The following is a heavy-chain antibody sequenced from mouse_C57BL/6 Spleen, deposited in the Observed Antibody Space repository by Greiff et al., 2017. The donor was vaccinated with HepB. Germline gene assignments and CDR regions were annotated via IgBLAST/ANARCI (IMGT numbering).Heavy chain of an antibody. CDR2: INPNNGGT. CDR3: AWGSTVNWYFDV. D-gene: IGHD1-1*01. CDR1: GYTFTDYN. J-gene: IGHJ1*03. V-gene: IGHV1-18*01. Sequence: VQLQQSGPELVKPGASVKIPCKASGYTFTDYNMDWVKQSHGKSLEWIGDINPNNGGTIYNQKFKGKATLTVDKSSSTAYMELRSLTSEDTAVYYCAWGSTVNWYFDVWGTGTTVTVSS.